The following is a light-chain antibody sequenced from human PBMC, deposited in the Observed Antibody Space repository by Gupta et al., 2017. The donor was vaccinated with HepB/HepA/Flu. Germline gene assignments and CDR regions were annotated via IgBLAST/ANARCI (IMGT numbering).Light chain of an antibody. V-gene: IGKV3-20*01. CDR2: GAS. CDR3: QQYCSSPCT. Sequence: EIVLTQSPGTLSLSPGERATPSCRASQSVSSNYLAWYQQKPGQAPRLFIYGASSRATGIPDRFSGSGSGTDFTLTISRLEPEDFAVYYCQQYCSSPCTFGQGTKMEIK. J-gene: IGKJ2*02. CDR1: QSVSSNY.